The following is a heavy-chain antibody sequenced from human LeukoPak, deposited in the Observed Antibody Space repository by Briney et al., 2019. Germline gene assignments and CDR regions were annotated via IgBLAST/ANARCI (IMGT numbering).Heavy chain of an antibody. D-gene: IGHD3-22*01. J-gene: IGHJ5*02. CDR1: GGSISSYY. Sequence: KPSETLSLTCTVSGGSISSYYWSWIRQPPGKGLEWIGYIYYSGSTNYNPSLKSRVTISVDTSKNQFSLKLSSVTAADTAVYYCARLDRDSSGYYYGRGWFDPWGQGTLVTVSS. CDR2: IYYSGST. CDR3: ARLDRDSSGYYYGRGWFDP. V-gene: IGHV4-59*08.